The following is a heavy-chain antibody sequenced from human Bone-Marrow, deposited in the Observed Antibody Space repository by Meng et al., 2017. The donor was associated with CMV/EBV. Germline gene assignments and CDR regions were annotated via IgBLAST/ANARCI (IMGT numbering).Heavy chain of an antibody. J-gene: IGHJ4*02. CDR3: ASDPPSRDFWSDYYCFDY. D-gene: IGHD3-3*01. V-gene: IGHV1-18*01. CDR2: ISSYNGYT. CDR1: GYTFNSYG. Sequence: ASVKVSCKASGYTFNSYGLSWVRQAPGQGLEWMGWISSYNGYTNYAPKLQDRVSMTIDTSTTTAYMDLRSLRSEDTAVYYCASDPPSRDFWSDYYCFDYWGQGTLVTVSS.